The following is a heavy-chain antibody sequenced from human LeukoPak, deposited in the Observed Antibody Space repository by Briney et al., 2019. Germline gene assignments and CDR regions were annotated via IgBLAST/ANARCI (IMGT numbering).Heavy chain of an antibody. D-gene: IGHD3-22*01. CDR2: IYTSGST. CDR3: ARERQYSDSSGYYPRAYYYMDV. V-gene: IGHV4-4*07. Sequence: SETLFLTCTVSGGSISSYYWSWIRQPAGKGLEWIGRIYTSGSTNYNPSLKSRVTMSVDTSKNQFSLKLSSVTAADTAVYYCARERQYSDSSGYYPRAYYYMDVWGKGTTVTVSS. J-gene: IGHJ6*03. CDR1: GGSISSYY.